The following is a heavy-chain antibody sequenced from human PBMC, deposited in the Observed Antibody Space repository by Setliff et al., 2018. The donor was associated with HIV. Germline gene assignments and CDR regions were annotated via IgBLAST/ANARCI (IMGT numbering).Heavy chain of an antibody. D-gene: IGHD2-2*01. CDR1: GGSISSGDYY. CDR3: ARGPDSVVVPAADKDAFDI. CDR2: IYYSGRT. J-gene: IGHJ3*02. V-gene: IGHV4-30-4*08. Sequence: SETLSLTCTVSGGSISSGDYYWSWIRQPPGKGLEWIGYIYYSGRTYYNPSLKSRVTISVDTSQYQFSLKLSSVTAADTAVYYCARGPDSVVVPAADKDAFDIWGRGTMVTVSS.